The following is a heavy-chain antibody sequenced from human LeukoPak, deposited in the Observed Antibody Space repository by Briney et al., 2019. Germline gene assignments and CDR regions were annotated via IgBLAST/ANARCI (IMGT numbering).Heavy chain of an antibody. CDR3: ARDPFDY. J-gene: IGHJ4*02. CDR1: GGSFNGYY. V-gene: IGHV4-34*01. Sequence: PSETLSLTCAVYGGSFNGYYWSWIRQPLGKGLEWIGEINHSGSTNYNPSLKSRVTISVDTSKNQFSLKLSSVTAADTAVYYCARDPFDYWGQGTLVTVSS. CDR2: INHSGST.